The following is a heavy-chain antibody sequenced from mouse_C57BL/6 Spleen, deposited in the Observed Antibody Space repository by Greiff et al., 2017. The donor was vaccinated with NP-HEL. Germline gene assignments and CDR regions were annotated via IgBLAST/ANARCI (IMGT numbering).Heavy chain of an antibody. Sequence: EVQLVESGPELVKPGASVKIPCKASGYTFTDYNMDWVKQSHGKSLEWIGDINPNNGGTIYNQKFKGKATLTVDKSSSTAYMELRSLTSEDTAVYYCARRGYSSPYWYFDVWGTGTTVTVSS. D-gene: IGHD1-1*01. CDR2: INPNNGGT. CDR3: ARRGYSSPYWYFDV. V-gene: IGHV1-18*01. J-gene: IGHJ1*03. CDR1: GYTFTDYN.